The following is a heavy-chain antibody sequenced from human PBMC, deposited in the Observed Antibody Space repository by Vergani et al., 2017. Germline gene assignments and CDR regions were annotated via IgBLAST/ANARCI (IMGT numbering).Heavy chain of an antibody. CDR2: ISGSGGST. Sequence: EVQLLESGGGLVQPGGSLRLSCAASGFTFSSYAMSWVRQAPGKGLEWVSAISGSGGSTYYADSVKGRFTISRDNSKNTLYLQMNSLRAEDTAVYYCAKNRRNGYSGSYYFDYWGQGTLVTVSS. CDR1: GFTFSSYA. J-gene: IGHJ4*02. D-gene: IGHD5-12*01. CDR3: AKNRRNGYSGSYYFDY. V-gene: IGHV3-23*01.